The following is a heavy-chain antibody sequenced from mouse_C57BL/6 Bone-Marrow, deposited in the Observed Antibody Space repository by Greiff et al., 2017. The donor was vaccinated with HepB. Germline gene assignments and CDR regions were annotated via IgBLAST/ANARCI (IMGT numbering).Heavy chain of an antibody. CDR2: IRNKANGYTT. J-gene: IGHJ1*03. CDR3: ARYTYYYGSSYWYFDV. CDR1: GFTFTDYY. D-gene: IGHD1-1*01. Sequence: DVMLVESGGGLVQPGGSLSLSCAASGFTFTDYYMSWVRQPPGKALEWLGFIRNKANGYTTEYSASVKGRFTISRDNSQSILYLQMNALRAEDSATYYCARYTYYYGSSYWYFDVWGTGTTVTVSS. V-gene: IGHV7-3*01.